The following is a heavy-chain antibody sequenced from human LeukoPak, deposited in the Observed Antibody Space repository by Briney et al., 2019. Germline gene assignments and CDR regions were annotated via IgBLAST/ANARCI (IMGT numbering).Heavy chain of an antibody. J-gene: IGHJ6*03. V-gene: IGHV4-4*07. CDR3: ARMGRDHFHYYYYMDA. CDR2: SFISGSS. Sequence: SETLSLTCTVSGGSISSYYWSWIRQPAGKGLEWIGRSFISGSSNYNPSLKSRVTMSVDTSKNQFSLKLISVTAADTAVYYCARMGRDHFHYYYYMDAWGNGATVIVSS. CDR1: GGSISSYY. D-gene: IGHD1-14*01.